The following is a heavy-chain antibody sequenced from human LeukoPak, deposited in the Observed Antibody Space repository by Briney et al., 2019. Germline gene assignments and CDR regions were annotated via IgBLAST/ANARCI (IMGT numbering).Heavy chain of an antibody. CDR3: ARAGYYDSSGYYHPFDY. Sequence: ASVNVSCKASGYTFIGYYIHWVRQAPGQGLEWMGWVNPNSSGTNYGQNFQGRVTMTRDTSISTAYMELRGLTPDDTAVYYCARAGYYDSSGYYHPFDYWGQGIVVTVSS. V-gene: IGHV1-2*02. D-gene: IGHD3-22*01. CDR2: VNPNSSGT. J-gene: IGHJ4*02. CDR1: GYTFIGYY.